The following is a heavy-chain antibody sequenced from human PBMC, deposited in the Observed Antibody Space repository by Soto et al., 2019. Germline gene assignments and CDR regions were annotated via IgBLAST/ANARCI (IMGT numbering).Heavy chain of an antibody. V-gene: IGHV3-66*01. J-gene: IGHJ4*02. Sequence: PGGSLRLSFEASGLIVSSNYMGWVRQAAGRGLEWVSVIYSDGRTYDADSVKGRFTISRDTSKNTLHLQMNIVRVEDSAVYYCARRPRESGYFDFWGLGTLVTVSS. CDR3: ARRPRESGYFDF. CDR2: IYSDGRT. CDR1: GLIVSSNY. D-gene: IGHD3-10*01.